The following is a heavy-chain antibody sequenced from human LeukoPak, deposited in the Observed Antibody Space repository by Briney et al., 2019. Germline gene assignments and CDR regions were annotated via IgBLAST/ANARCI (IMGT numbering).Heavy chain of an antibody. CDR2: ISYDGSNK. D-gene: IGHD3-3*01. V-gene: IGHV3-30*18. CDR1: GFTFSSYG. Sequence: GGSLRLSCAASGFTFSSYGMHWVRQAPGKGLEWVAFISYDGSNKYYADSVKGRFNIPRDNSKNTLYLQMNSLRAEDTAVYYCAKVSIFGVEAYYYYYGMDVWGQGTTVTVSS. CDR3: AKVSIFGVEAYYYYYGMDV. J-gene: IGHJ6*02.